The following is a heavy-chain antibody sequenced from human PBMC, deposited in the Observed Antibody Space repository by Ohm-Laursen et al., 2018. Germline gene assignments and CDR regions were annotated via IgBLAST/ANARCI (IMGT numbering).Heavy chain of an antibody. V-gene: IGHV3-21*01. Sequence: GSLRLSCAASGFTFDDYAMHWVRQAPGKGLEWVSSISSSSSYIYYADSVKGRFTISRDNAKNSLYLQMNSLRAEDTAVYYCARAPSFTVPPDYWGQGTLVTVSS. J-gene: IGHJ4*02. D-gene: IGHD2-2*01. CDR1: GFTFDDYA. CDR2: ISSSSSYI. CDR3: ARAPSFTVPPDY.